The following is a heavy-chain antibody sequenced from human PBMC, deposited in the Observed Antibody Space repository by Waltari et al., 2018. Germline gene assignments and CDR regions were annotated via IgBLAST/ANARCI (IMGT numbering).Heavy chain of an antibody. D-gene: IGHD6-19*01. CDR3: ARVGLGGWYPSYYYGMDV. J-gene: IGHJ6*02. V-gene: IGHV3-30*04. CDR2: ISYDGSNK. CDR1: GFTFSSYV. Sequence: QVQLVESGGGGVQPGRSLRLSCAASGFTFSSYVLHRVRQAPGKGLEWVAVISYDGSNKYYVDSVKGRFTISRDNSKNTLYLQMNSLRAEDTAVYYCARVGLGGWYPSYYYGMDVWGQGTTVTVSS.